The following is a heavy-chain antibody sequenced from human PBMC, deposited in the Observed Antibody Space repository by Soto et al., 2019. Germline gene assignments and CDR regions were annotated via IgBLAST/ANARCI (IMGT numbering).Heavy chain of an antibody. CDR1: GGTFSSYA. Sequence: SVKVSCKASGGTFSSYAISWVRQAPGQGLEWMGGIIPIFGTANYAQKFQGRVTITADESTSTAYMELSSLRSEDTAVYYCAGTYSSSSPYNWFDPWGQGTLVTVSS. V-gene: IGHV1-69*13. CDR2: IIPIFGTA. J-gene: IGHJ5*02. D-gene: IGHD6-6*01. CDR3: AGTYSSSSPYNWFDP.